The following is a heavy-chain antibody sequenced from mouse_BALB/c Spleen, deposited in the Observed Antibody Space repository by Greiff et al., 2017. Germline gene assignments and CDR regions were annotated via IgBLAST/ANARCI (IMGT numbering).Heavy chain of an antibody. CDR2: INPSTGYT. J-gene: IGHJ4*01. D-gene: IGHD1-1*01. V-gene: IGHV1-7*01. Sequence: QVQLQQPGAELAKPGASVKMSCKASGYTFTSYWMHWVKQRPGQGLEWIGYINPSTGYTEYNQKFKDKATLTADKSSSTAYMQLSSLTSEDSAVYYCARPDGSSYDDAMDYWGQGTSVTVSS. CDR3: ARPDGSSYDDAMDY. CDR1: GYTFTSYW.